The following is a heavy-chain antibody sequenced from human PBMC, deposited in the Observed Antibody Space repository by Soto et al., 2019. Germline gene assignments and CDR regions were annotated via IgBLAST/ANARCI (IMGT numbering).Heavy chain of an antibody. CDR2: ISSSSSYI. V-gene: IGHV3-21*01. CDR1: GFTFSIYS. D-gene: IGHD6-13*01. J-gene: IGHJ5*02. CDR3: ARDPVLQQQEGWFDP. Sequence: GGSLRLSCAASGFTFSIYSMNWVRQAPGKGLEWVSSISSSSSYIYYADSVKGRFTISRDNAKNSLYLQMNSLRAEDTAVYYCARDPVLQQQEGWFDPWGQGTLVTVSS.